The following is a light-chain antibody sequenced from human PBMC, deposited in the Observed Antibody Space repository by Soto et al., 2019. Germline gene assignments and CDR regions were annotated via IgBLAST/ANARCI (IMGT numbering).Light chain of an antibody. V-gene: IGKV1-5*03. Sequence: DIQMTQSPSTLSASVGDRVTITCRASQSISSWLAWYQQKPGKAPKLLIYKASSLESGVPSRFSGSGSETEFTLAISGLQPDDFATYYCQQHKNYPLTFGGGTKVDIK. CDR1: QSISSW. CDR2: KAS. J-gene: IGKJ4*01. CDR3: QQHKNYPLT.